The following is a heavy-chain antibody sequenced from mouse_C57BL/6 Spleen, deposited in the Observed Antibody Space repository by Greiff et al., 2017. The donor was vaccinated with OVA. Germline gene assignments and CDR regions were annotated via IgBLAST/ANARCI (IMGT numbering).Heavy chain of an antibody. CDR1: GYTFTSYW. Sequence: QVQLQQPGAELVRPGSSVKLSCKASGYTFTSYWMHWVKQRPIQGLEWIGNIDPSDSETHYNQKFKDKATLTVDKSSSTAYMQLSSLTSEDSAVYDSARGAGYDVSPFDYWGQGTTLTVSS. CDR3: ARGAGYDVSPFDY. V-gene: IGHV1-52*01. J-gene: IGHJ2*01. CDR2: IDPSDSET. D-gene: IGHD2-2*01.